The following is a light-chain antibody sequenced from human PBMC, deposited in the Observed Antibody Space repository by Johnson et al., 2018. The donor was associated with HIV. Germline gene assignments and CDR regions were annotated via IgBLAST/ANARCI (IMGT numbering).Light chain of an antibody. V-gene: IGLV1-51*02. CDR1: SSNIGNNY. Sequence: QSVLTQPPSVSAAPGQKVTISCSGSSSNIGNNYVSWYQQLPGTAPKLLIYETNKRPSGIPDRFCGSKSGTSATLGITGLPTGDEADYYCGTWDSSLRACVSGTGTNVTV. CDR3: GTWDSSLRACV. CDR2: ETN. J-gene: IGLJ1*01.